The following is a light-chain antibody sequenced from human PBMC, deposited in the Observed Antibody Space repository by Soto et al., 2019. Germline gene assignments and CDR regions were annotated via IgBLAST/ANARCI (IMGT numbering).Light chain of an antibody. CDR2: GAS. J-gene: IGKJ1*01. CDR3: QQYSNWPPGT. V-gene: IGKV3-15*01. Sequence: EIVMTQSPATLSVSPGERATLSCRASQSVRSNLAWYQQKPGQAPRLLIYGASTTATGIPARFSGSGSGTEFTLTISSLQSEDFAVYYCQQYSNWPPGTFGQGTKV. CDR1: QSVRSN.